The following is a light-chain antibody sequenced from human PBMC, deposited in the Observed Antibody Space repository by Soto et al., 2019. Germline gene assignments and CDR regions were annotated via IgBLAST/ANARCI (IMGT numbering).Light chain of an antibody. V-gene: IGKV3-20*01. Sequence: EIVLTQSPGTLSLSPGERATLSCRASRSVSSSYLAWYQQKPGQAPRLLIYGASSRATGIPDRFSGSGSGTDFTLTISRLEPEDFAVYYCQQYGSSPPALTFGGGTKVDIK. CDR3: QQYGSSPPALT. CDR2: GAS. CDR1: RSVSSSY. J-gene: IGKJ4*01.